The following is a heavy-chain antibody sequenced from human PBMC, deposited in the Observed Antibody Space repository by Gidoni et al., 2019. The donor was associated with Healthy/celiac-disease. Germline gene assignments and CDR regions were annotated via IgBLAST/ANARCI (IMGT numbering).Heavy chain of an antibody. J-gene: IGHJ5*02. D-gene: IGHD4-17*01. Sequence: QVQLVESGGGVVQPGRSLRLSCAASGFTFSSYGLHWVRQAPGKGLEWVAVIWYDGSNKYYADSVKGRFTISRDNSKNTLYLQMNSLRAEDTAVYYCARDERMLHDYGDDENWFDPWGQGTLVTVSS. CDR3: ARDERMLHDYGDDENWFDP. V-gene: IGHV3-33*08. CDR2: IWYDGSNK. CDR1: GFTFSSYG.